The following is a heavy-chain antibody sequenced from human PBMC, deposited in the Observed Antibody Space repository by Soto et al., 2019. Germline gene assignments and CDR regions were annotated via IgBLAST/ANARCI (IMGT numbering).Heavy chain of an antibody. CDR1: EFTFTYAW. CDR3: TSLYYGH. D-gene: IGHD3-16*02. Sequence: GGSLRLSCAASEFTFTYAWMSWVRQAPGKGLEWVGRIKSKTDGGTTDYAAPVKGRFTISRDESQNTLYLQMNSLKTEDTAVYYCTSLYYGHWGQGTLVTVS. J-gene: IGHJ4*02. V-gene: IGHV3-15*01. CDR2: IKSKTDGGTT.